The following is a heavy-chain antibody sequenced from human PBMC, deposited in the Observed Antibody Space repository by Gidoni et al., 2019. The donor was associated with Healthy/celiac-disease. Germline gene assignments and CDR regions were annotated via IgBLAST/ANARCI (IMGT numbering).Heavy chain of an antibody. CDR3: ARGIAVGGTSLYYFDY. CDR1: GYTFTSYG. D-gene: IGHD6-19*01. V-gene: IGHV1-18*01. J-gene: IGHJ4*02. CDR2: ISAYNGNT. Sequence: QIQLVQSGAEVKKPGASVKVSCKASGYTFTSYGISWVRQAPGQGLEWMGWISAYNGNTNYAQKLQGRVTMTTDTSTTTAYMELRSLKSDDTAVYYCARGIAVGGTSLYYFDYWGQGTLVTVSS.